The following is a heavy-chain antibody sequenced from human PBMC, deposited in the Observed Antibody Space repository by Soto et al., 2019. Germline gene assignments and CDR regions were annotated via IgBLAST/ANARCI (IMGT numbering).Heavy chain of an antibody. D-gene: IGHD2-15*01. CDR1: GGTFSNYS. J-gene: IGHJ4*02. CDR3: ARIEGYCSGGTCYRGSGDY. CDR2: IIPFFGTA. Sequence: QVQLVQSGAEVKKPGSSVKVSCKASGGTFSNYSINWVRQAPGQGLEWMGGIIPFFGTANYAQKFQGRVTITADESATTAYMEVTSLRAGDTAVYYCARIEGYCSGGTCYRGSGDYWGQGTMVAVSS. V-gene: IGHV1-69*12.